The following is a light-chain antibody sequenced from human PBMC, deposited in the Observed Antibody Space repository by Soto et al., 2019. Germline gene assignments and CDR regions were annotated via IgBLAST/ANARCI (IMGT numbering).Light chain of an antibody. CDR3: SAFTGTTYV. J-gene: IGLJ1*01. CDR2: DVS. CDR1: SSDVGGNKY. V-gene: IGLV2-14*03. Sequence: QSALTQPASVSGSPGQSITIPCTGTSSDVGGNKYVSWYQHYPGKAPKLMICDVSNRPSGVSNRFSGSKSGNTASLTISGLQVEDEAAYYCSAFTGTTYVFGTGTKVT.